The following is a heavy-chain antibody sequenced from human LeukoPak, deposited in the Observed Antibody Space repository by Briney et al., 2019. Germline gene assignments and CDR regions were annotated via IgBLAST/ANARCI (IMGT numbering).Heavy chain of an antibody. Sequence: GGSLRLSCAASGFIFNNYGLIWVRQAPGKGLEWVSSISSSSSYIYYADSVKGRFTISRDNAKNSLYLQMNSLRAEDTAVYYCASGRHDFVHWGHGTLVTVSS. CDR3: ASGRHDFVH. CDR2: ISSSSSYI. D-gene: IGHD3-16*01. J-gene: IGHJ4*01. V-gene: IGHV3-21*01. CDR1: GFIFNNYG.